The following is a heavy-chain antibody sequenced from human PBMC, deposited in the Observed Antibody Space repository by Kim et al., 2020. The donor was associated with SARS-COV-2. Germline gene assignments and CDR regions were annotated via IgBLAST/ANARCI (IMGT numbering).Heavy chain of an antibody. D-gene: IGHD1-26*01. Sequence: SETLSLTCAVYGGSFSGYYWSWIRQPPGKGLEWIGEINHSGSTNYNPSLKSRVTISVDTSKNQFSLKLSSVTAADTVVYYCARGPRSCPDYWGQGTLVTV. CDR3: ARGPRSCPDY. J-gene: IGHJ4*02. CDR1: GGSFSGYY. V-gene: IGHV4-34*01. CDR2: INHSGST.